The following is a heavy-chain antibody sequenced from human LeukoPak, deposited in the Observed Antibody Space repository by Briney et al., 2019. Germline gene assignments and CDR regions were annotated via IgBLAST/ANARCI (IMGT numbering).Heavy chain of an antibody. D-gene: IGHD3-10*02. CDR3: ARAMFGELLYGLY. Sequence: GGSLGLSCAASGFTFSNYGFHWVRQAPGKGLEWVAVISYDGSKKYFADSVKGRFTISRDNSRNTLSLQMNSLRPEDTAVYYCARAMFGELLYGLYWGQGTLVIVSS. CDR1: GFTFSNYG. CDR2: ISYDGSKK. V-gene: IGHV3-30*19. J-gene: IGHJ4*02.